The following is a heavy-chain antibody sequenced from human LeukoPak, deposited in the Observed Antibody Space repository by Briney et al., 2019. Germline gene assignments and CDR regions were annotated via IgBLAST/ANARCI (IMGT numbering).Heavy chain of an antibody. CDR1: GFTFSSYW. D-gene: IGHD6-19*01. V-gene: IGHV3-7*03. Sequence: GGSLRLSCAASGFTFSSYWMSWVRQAPGKGLEWVANIKQDGSEKYYVDSVKGRFTISRDNSKNTLYLQMNSLRAEDTAVYYCARDKRIAVAGTHYYYYGMDVWGQGTTVTVSS. CDR3: ARDKRIAVAGTHYYYYGMDV. CDR2: IKQDGSEK. J-gene: IGHJ6*02.